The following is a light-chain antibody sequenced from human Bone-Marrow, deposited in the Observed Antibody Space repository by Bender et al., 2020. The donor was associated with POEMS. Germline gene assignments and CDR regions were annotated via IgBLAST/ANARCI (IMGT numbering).Light chain of an antibody. J-gene: IGLJ1*01. Sequence: QSALTQPPSVSGSPGQSVTISCTGTSSDVGDFESVSWYQQLPGEAPKLIIFDVRKRPSGVPGRFSGSRSGNAASLTISGLQADDEADYFCCSYAGSHTYVFGTGTRVTV. CDR2: DVR. V-gene: IGLV2-11*01. CDR1: SSDVGDFES. CDR3: CSYAGSHTYV.